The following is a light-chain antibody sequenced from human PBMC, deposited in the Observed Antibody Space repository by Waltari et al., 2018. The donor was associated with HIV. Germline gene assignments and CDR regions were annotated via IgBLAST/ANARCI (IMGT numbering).Light chain of an antibody. CDR3: CSYAGSFVV. CDR1: SSDVGIYNL. Sequence: QSALTQPASVSGSPGQSITISCTGTSSDVGIYNLVSWYQQYPGKAPELMIYEGSKRPSGVSNRFSGSKSGNTASLTISGLQTEDEADYYCCSYAGSFVVFGGGTKLTVL. CDR2: EGS. V-gene: IGLV2-23*01. J-gene: IGLJ2*01.